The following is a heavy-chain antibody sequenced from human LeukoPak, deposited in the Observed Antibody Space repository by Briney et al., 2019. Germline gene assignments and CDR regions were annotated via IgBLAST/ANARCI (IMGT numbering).Heavy chain of an antibody. CDR2: IYYSGST. CDR3: ARDCRAVWFGELFQGAPDAFDI. D-gene: IGHD3-10*01. V-gene: IGHV4-39*02. J-gene: IGHJ3*02. CDR1: GGSISSSSYY. Sequence: MSSETLSLTCTVSGGSISSSSYYWGWIRQPPGKGLEWIGSIYYSGSTYYNPSLKSRVTISVDTSKNQFSLKLSSVTAADTAVYYCARDCRAVWFGELFQGAPDAFDIWGQGTMVTVSS.